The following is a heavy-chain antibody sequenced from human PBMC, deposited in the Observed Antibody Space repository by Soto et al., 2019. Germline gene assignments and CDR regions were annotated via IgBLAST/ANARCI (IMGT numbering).Heavy chain of an antibody. D-gene: IGHD3-22*01. J-gene: IGHJ3*02. CDR2: IYPGDSDT. V-gene: IGHV5-51*01. CDR3: ARLVDYYDSSGYYPPAAFDI. Sequence: GESLKISCKGSGYSFTSYWIGWVRQMPGKGLEWMGIIYPGDSDTRYSPSFQGQVTISADKSISTAYLQWSSLKASDTAMYYCARLVDYYDSSGYYPPAAFDIWGQGTMVTVSS. CDR1: GYSFTSYW.